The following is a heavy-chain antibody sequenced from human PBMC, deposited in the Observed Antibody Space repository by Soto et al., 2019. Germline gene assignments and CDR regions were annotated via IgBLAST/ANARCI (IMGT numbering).Heavy chain of an antibody. V-gene: IGHV3-73*02. CDR2: IRSKAYNYAT. D-gene: IGHD1-26*01. CDR3: AVGVKGDFDY. J-gene: IGHJ4*02. Sequence: EVQLVESGGGLVQPGGSLKLSCAASGFSFSGSAIHWVRQASGKGLEWVGRIRSKAYNYATPYAESVRGRFTTSRDDSKNTAYLQMNSLKIEDTAVYYCAVGVKGDFDYWGQGTLVTVSS. CDR1: GFSFSGSA.